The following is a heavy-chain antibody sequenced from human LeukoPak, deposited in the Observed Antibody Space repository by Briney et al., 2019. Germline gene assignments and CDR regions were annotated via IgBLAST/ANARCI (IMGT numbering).Heavy chain of an antibody. CDR2: ISDIGSI. CDR3: AGHHPRNTVDF. J-gene: IGHJ4*02. Sequence: SETLSLTYTVSGGSISSYYWGWIRQPPGKGLEWIAYISDIGSINYNPSLKSRVTISLDTSKNQFSLKLSSVTAADTAVYYCAGHHPRNTVDFWGQGTLVTVSS. D-gene: IGHD2/OR15-2a*01. CDR1: GGSISSYY. V-gene: IGHV4-59*08.